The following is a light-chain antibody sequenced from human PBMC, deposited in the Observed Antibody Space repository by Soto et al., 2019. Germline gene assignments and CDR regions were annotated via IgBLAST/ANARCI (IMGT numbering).Light chain of an antibody. CDR3: QQYGSSPRT. J-gene: IGKJ1*01. CDR2: DAS. CDR1: RSPSSTS. V-gene: IGKV3-20*01. Sequence: EIVLTQSPGTLSLSPGELAALSCRASRSPSSTSLAWYQQRPGQAPRLLIYDASSRATGIPDRFSGSGSGTDFTLTINRLEPDDFAVYYCQQYGSSPRTFGQGTKVEIK.